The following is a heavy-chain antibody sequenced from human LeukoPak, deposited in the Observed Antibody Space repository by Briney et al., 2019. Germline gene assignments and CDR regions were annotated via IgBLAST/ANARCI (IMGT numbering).Heavy chain of an antibody. V-gene: IGHV1-18*01. D-gene: IGHD4-17*01. CDR2: ISAYNGNT. CDR1: GYTFTSYG. CDR3: ARPGYGDYAGGVDY. Sequence: ASVKVSCKASGYTFTSYGISWVRQAPGQGLEWMGWISAYNGNTNYAQKLQGRVTMTTDTSTSTTYMELRSLRSDDTAVYYCARPGYGDYAGGVDYWGQGTLVTVSS. J-gene: IGHJ4*02.